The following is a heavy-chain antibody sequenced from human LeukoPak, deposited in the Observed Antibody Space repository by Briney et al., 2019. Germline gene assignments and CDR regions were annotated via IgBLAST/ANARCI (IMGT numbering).Heavy chain of an antibody. CDR3: ARDLGGGDQWFDP. CDR1: GYTLTELS. CDR2: FDPEDGET. D-gene: IGHD2-21*02. Sequence: ASVKVSCKVSGYTLTELSMHWVRQAPGKGLEWMGGFDPEDGETIYAQKFQGRVTITADESTSTAYMELSSLRSEDTAVYYCARDLGGGDQWFDPWGQGTLVTVSS. J-gene: IGHJ5*02. V-gene: IGHV1-24*01.